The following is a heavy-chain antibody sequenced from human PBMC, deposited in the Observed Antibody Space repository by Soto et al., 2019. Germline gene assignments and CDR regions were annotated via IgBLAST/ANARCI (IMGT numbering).Heavy chain of an antibody. Sequence: EVQLVESGGGLVQPGGSLRLSCAASGFTFSSYWMSWVRQAPGKGLEWVANIKQDGSEKYYVDSVKGRFTISRDNAKNSLYLQMNSLRAEDAAVYYWAGERWQQLVRRVYYYYGMDGWGQGATVTVSS. CDR1: GFTFSSYW. CDR2: IKQDGSEK. J-gene: IGHJ6*02. D-gene: IGHD6-13*01. CDR3: AGERWQQLVRRVYYYYGMDG. V-gene: IGHV3-7*01.